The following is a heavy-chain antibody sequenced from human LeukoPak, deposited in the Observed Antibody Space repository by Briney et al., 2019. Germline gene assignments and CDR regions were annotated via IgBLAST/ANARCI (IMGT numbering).Heavy chain of an antibody. J-gene: IGHJ4*02. CDR2: IYYSGST. V-gene: IGHV4-39*01. D-gene: IGHD2-2*01. CDR3: ATPYCSSTSCYPGEIDY. CDR1: IGSFSSSSYY. Sequence: PSETLSLTCTVSIGSFSSSSYYWGWIRQPPGKGLEWIGSIYYSGSTYYNPSLKSRVTISVDTSKNQFSLKLSSVAAADTAVYYCATPYCSSTSCYPGEIDYWGQGTLVTVSS.